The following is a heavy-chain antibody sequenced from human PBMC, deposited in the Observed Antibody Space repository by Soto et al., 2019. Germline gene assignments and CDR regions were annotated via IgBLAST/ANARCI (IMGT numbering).Heavy chain of an antibody. J-gene: IGHJ4*02. CDR3: ARYSGSYWHYLDF. CDR2: IYPGDSDT. D-gene: IGHD1-26*01. CDR1: GYSFASHW. Sequence: GESLKISCKGSGYSFASHWVAWVRQMPEKGLEWIGTIYPGDSDTKYSSAFRGHVTISADTSVATAYLQWRSLEATNSAIYYCARYSGSYWHYLDFWGQGTLVAVSS. V-gene: IGHV5-51*01.